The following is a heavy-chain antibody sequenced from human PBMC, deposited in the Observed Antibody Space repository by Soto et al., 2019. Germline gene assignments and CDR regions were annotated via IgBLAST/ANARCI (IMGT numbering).Heavy chain of an antibody. V-gene: IGHV3-48*01. Sequence: GGSLRLSCAASGFTFSSYSMNWVRQAPGKGLEWVSYISSSSTTKYYADSVKGRFTISRDNSKNTLYLQMSSLRAEDTAVYYCAKNPGYYYDSTGYHFDYWGQGTLVTVSS. CDR3: AKNPGYYYDSTGYHFDY. D-gene: IGHD3-22*01. CDR1: GFTFSSYS. J-gene: IGHJ4*02. CDR2: ISSSSTTK.